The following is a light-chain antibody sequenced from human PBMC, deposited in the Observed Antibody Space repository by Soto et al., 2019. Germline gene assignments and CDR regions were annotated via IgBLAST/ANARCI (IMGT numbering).Light chain of an antibody. V-gene: IGKV1-5*03. CDR2: KAS. CDR1: QSINSW. Sequence: DIQMTQSPSTLSASVGDRVTITCRASQSINSWLAWYQQKPWKAPKVLSYKASNLVNGVPSRFSCSGSGTDFTLTISSLQPDDVTTYYCQQCNSYPPTFGQGTTVEI. J-gene: IGKJ1*01. CDR3: QQCNSYPPT.